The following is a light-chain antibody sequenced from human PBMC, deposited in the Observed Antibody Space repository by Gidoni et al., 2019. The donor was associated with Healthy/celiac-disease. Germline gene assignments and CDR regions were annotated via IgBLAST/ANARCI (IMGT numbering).Light chain of an antibody. CDR2: KAS. CDR1: QSSSSW. J-gene: IGKJ2*01. Sequence: DIQMTQSPSTLSASVGDSVTITCRASQSSSSWLAWYQQKPRKAPKLLIYKASSLESGVPSRFSGSGSGTEFTLTISSLQPDDFATYYCQQYNSYPMYTFXQXTKLEIK. CDR3: QQYNSYPMYT. V-gene: IGKV1-5*03.